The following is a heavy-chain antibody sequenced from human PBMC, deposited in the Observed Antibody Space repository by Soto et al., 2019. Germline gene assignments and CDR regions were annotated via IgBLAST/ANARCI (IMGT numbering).Heavy chain of an antibody. Sequence: GASVKVSCKASGYTFTSYGISWVRQAPGQGLEWMGRISANNGNTNYAQKFQGRVTMTRDTSTSTVYMELSSLRSEDTAVYYCARDDTMIVVGNPLGFDIWGQGTMVTVSS. CDR2: ISANNGNT. D-gene: IGHD3-22*01. V-gene: IGHV1-18*01. CDR1: GYTFTSYG. J-gene: IGHJ3*02. CDR3: ARDDTMIVVGNPLGFDI.